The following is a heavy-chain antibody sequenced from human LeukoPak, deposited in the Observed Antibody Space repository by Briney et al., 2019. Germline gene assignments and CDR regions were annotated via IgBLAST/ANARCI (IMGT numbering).Heavy chain of an antibody. CDR3: TTAYCSSTGCYGAFHI. J-gene: IGHJ3*02. CDR2: IKSTTDGGTI. CDR1: GFTFSHAW. D-gene: IGHD2-2*01. V-gene: IGHV3-15*01. Sequence: GGSLRLSCAASGFTFSHAWMSWLRQAPGKGLEWVARIKSTTDGGTIDYAAPVKGRFTISRDDSKNTLYLQMNSLKTEDTAVYYCTTAYCSSTGCYGAFHIWGQGTMVTVSS.